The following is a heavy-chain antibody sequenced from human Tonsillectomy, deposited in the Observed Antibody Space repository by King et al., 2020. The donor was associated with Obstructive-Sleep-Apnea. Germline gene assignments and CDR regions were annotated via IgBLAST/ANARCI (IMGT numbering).Heavy chain of an antibody. CDR1: GGSISSNDYY. CDR2: IYYSGST. Sequence: LQLQESGPGLVRPSETLSLTCTVSGGSISSNDYYWGWIRQPPGKGLEWIGTIYYSGSTYYNPSLKSRVTISVDTSKNQFSLKLSSVTAADTAMYYCARDVGDVSYNILTGYNWFDPWGQGTLVTVSS. CDR3: ARDVGDVSYNILTGYNWFDP. V-gene: IGHV4-39*07. D-gene: IGHD3-9*01. J-gene: IGHJ5*02.